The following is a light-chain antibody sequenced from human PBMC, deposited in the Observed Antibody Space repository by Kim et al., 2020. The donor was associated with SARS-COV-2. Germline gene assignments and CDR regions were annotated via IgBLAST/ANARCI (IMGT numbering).Light chain of an antibody. CDR2: DAS. J-gene: IGKJ5*01. CDR1: QSASIY. CDR3: QQRSNWREIT. Sequence: SPGERATLSCRASQSASIYLAWYQQKPGQAPRLLIYDASNRATGIPARFSGSGSGTDFTLTISSLEPEDFAVYYCQQRSNWREITFGQGTRLEIK. V-gene: IGKV3-11*01.